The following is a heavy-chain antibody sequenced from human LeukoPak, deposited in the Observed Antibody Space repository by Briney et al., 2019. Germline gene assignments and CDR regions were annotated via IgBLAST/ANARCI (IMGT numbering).Heavy chain of an antibody. V-gene: IGHV4-59*01. Sequence: ASETLSLTCTVSGGSFSSYYWSWIRQPPGKGLEWIGYIYYSGSTNYNPSLKSRVTISVDTSMNQFSLKLSSVTAADTAVYYCASLYYYDSSGYLSAFDIWGQGTMVTVSS. CDR2: IYYSGST. D-gene: IGHD3-22*01. CDR3: ASLYYYDSSGYLSAFDI. CDR1: GGSFSSYY. J-gene: IGHJ3*02.